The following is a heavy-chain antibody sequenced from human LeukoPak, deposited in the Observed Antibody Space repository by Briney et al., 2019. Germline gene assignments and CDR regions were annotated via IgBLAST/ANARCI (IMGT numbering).Heavy chain of an antibody. D-gene: IGHD6-13*01. Sequence: GASVKVSCKVFGGTLSSYAFSWVRQAPGQGLEWLGGTIPIFGSATYAQKFQDRITVTVDESTKTAYMDLSSLSSEDTAVYYCARRGPAAAFDYWGHGTLVTVSS. CDR1: GGTLSSYA. V-gene: IGHV1-69*01. CDR2: TIPIFGSA. CDR3: ARRGPAAAFDY. J-gene: IGHJ4*01.